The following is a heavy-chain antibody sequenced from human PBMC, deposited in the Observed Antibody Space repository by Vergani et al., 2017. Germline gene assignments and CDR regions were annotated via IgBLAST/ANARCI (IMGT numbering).Heavy chain of an antibody. Sequence: EVQLLESGGGLVQPGGSLRLSCAASGFTFSSYTMTWVRQAPGKGLEWVSAISGSGGSTYYADSVKGRFTISRDNSKNTLYLLMNSLRAEDTAIFYCAKSIRIVVQAAYFDYWGQGTLVTVSS. V-gene: IGHV3-23*01. CDR3: AKSIRIVVQAAYFDY. CDR2: ISGSGGST. D-gene: IGHD2-2*01. CDR1: GFTFSSYT. J-gene: IGHJ4*02.